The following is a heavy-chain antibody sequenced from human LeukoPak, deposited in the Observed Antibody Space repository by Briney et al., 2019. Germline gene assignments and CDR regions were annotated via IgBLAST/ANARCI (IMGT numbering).Heavy chain of an antibody. CDR1: GYSFTSYW. Sequence: HGESLKISCKGSGYSFTSYWISWVRQMPGKGLEWMGRIDPSDSYTNYSPSFEGHVTISADRSTNTAYLQWSSLKASDTAMYYCARQGGATPGYWGQGTLVTVSS. J-gene: IGHJ4*02. CDR3: ARQGGATPGY. D-gene: IGHD1-26*01. V-gene: IGHV5-10-1*01. CDR2: IDPSDSYT.